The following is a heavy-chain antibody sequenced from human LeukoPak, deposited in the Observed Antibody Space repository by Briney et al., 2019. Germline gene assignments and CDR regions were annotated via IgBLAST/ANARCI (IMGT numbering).Heavy chain of an antibody. Sequence: ASVKVSCKASGYTFTSYYMHWVRQAPGQRLEWMGWINAGNGNTKYSQKFQGRVTITRDTSASTAYMELSSLRSEDTAVYYCARVGYYYDSSGYYLGYWGQGTLVTVSS. V-gene: IGHV1-3*01. CDR3: ARVGYYYDSSGYYLGY. CDR1: GYTFTSYY. D-gene: IGHD3-22*01. J-gene: IGHJ4*02. CDR2: INAGNGNT.